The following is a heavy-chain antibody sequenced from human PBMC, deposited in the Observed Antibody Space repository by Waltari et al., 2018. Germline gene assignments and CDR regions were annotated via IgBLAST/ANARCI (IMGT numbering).Heavy chain of an antibody. CDR2: IYSGGST. CDR1: GFTFSSYA. CDR3: AKDDDSSGYYSDY. Sequence: EVQLLESGGGLVQPGGSLRLSCAASGFTFSSYAMSWVRQAPGKGLEWVEVIYSGGSTYYADSVKGRFTISRDNSKNTLYLQMNSLRAEDTAVYYCAKDDDSSGYYSDYWGQGTLVTVSS. J-gene: IGHJ4*02. V-gene: IGHV3-23*03. D-gene: IGHD3-22*01.